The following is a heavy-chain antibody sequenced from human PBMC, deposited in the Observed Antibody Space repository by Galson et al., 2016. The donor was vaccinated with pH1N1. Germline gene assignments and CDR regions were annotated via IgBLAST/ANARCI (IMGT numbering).Heavy chain of an antibody. D-gene: IGHD3-10*01. Sequence: SLRLSCAAASGFSISNNWMHWVRQAPGKGLAWVSRINRDGTTINYADSVKGRFTISRDNGKNTLYLQMNSLRADDTAVYYCASDCFGADDSWGQGTLGTVSS. CDR2: INRDGTTI. CDR1: GFSISNNW. CDR3: ASDCFGADDS. J-gene: IGHJ4*02. V-gene: IGHV3-74*01.